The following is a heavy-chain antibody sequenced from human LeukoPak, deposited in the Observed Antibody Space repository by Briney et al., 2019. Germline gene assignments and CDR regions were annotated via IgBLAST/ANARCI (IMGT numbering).Heavy chain of an antibody. J-gene: IGHJ6*03. Sequence: SETLSLTCTVSGGSISSYYWSWLRQPAGKGLEWIGRIYTSGSTIYNPSLKSRVTMSVDTSKNQFSLKLSSVTAADTAVYYCARGRYVSTRLSAYYYYYMDVWGKGTTVTVSS. CDR3: ARGRYVSTRLSAYYYYYMDV. V-gene: IGHV4-4*07. CDR1: GGSISSYY. CDR2: IYTSGST. D-gene: IGHD1-14*01.